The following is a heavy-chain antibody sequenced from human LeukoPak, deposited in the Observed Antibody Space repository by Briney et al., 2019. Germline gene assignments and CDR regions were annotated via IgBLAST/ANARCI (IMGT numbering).Heavy chain of an antibody. D-gene: IGHD3-3*01. V-gene: IGHV3-53*01. CDR2: IYSGGST. CDR3: ARGGSNVVDFWSGYWFDP. Sequence: GSLRLSCAASGFTVSSNYMSWVRQAPGKGLEWVSVIYSGGSTYYADSVKGRFTISRDNSKNTLYLQMNSLRAEDTAVYYCARGGSNVVDFWSGYWFDPWGQGTLVTVSS. J-gene: IGHJ5*02. CDR1: GFTVSSNY.